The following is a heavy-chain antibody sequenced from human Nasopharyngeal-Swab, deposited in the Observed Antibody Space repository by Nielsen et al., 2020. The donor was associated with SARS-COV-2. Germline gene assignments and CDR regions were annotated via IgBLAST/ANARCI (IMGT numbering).Heavy chain of an antibody. V-gene: IGHV4-59*01. Sequence: SETLSLTCTVSGGSISSYYRSWIRQPPGKGLEWIGYIYYSGSTNYNPSLKSRVTISVDTSKNQFSLKLRSVTAADTAVYYCARIDGWGAMDVWGQGTTVTVSS. D-gene: IGHD3-10*01. CDR1: GGSISSYY. CDR2: IYYSGST. J-gene: IGHJ6*02. CDR3: ARIDGWGAMDV.